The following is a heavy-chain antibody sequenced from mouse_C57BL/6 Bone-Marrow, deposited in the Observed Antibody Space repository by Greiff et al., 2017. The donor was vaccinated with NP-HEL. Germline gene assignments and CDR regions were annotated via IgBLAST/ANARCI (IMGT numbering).Heavy chain of an antibody. CDR3: TTYYSNYGFAY. CDR1: GFNIKDDY. V-gene: IGHV14-4*01. CDR2: IDPENGDT. D-gene: IGHD2-5*01. Sequence: DVKLQESGAELVRPGASVKLSCTASGFNIKDDYMHWVKQRPEQGLEWIGWIDPENGDTEYASKFQGKATITADTSSNTAYLQLSSLTSEDTAVYYCTTYYSNYGFAYWGQGTLVTVSA. J-gene: IGHJ3*01.